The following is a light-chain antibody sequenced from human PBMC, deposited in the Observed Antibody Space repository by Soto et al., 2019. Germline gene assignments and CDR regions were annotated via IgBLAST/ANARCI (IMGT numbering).Light chain of an antibody. CDR2: EDK. CDR3: QSSYGTEHVV. V-gene: IGLV6-57*02. J-gene: IGLJ2*01. Sequence: NFVLTQPHSVSESPGKTVTISFTGRSGNIASNYVQWDQQRPGSAPTTVIFEDKQRPSGFPDRFSGYIDSSSNSASLTISGLKNEDEGDCYCQSSYGTEHVVFGGGTKLTVL. CDR1: SGNIASNY.